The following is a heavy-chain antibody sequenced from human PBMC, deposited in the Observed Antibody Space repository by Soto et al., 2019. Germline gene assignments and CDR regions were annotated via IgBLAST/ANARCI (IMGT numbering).Heavy chain of an antibody. Sequence: QVQLQESGPGLVKPSQTLSLTCTVAGGCISSGGYYWSWIRQHPGKGLEWIGYIYYSGSTYYNPSLKSRVTISVDTSKNQFSLKLSSVTAADTAVYYCATAQMNSYYYGMDVWGQGTTVTVSS. CDR3: ATAQMNSYYYGMDV. CDR1: GGCISSGGYY. V-gene: IGHV4-31*03. CDR2: IYYSGST. J-gene: IGHJ6*02.